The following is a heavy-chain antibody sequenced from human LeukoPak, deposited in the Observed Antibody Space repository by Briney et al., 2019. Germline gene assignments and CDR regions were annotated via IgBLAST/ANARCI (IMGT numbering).Heavy chain of an antibody. CDR3: ATPRGYSYEFDY. D-gene: IGHD5-18*01. V-gene: IGHV1-69*13. CDR2: IIPIFGTA. Sequence: SVKVSCKASGGTFSSYAISWVRQAPGQGLEWMGGIIPIFGTANYAQKFQGRVTITADESTGTAYMELSSLRSEDTAVYYCATPRGYSYEFDYWGQGTLVTVSS. CDR1: GGTFSSYA. J-gene: IGHJ4*02.